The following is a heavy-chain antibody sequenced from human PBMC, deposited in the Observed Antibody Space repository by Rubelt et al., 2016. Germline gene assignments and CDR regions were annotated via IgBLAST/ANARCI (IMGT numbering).Heavy chain of an antibody. CDR3: AKGYSGSYDSSSDY. CDR1: RFTFDNYA. CDR2: ISASGGST. J-gene: IGHJ4*02. D-gene: IGHD1-26*01. Sequence: EVQLLESGGGLAQPGGSLRLSCAASRFTFDNYAMSWVRQAPGKGLEWVSTISASGGSTYYADSVKGRFTISRDDYNNTLDLHMHSLRVEDTSGDYSAKGYSGSYDSSSDYWGQGTLVTVSS. V-gene: IGHV3-23*01.